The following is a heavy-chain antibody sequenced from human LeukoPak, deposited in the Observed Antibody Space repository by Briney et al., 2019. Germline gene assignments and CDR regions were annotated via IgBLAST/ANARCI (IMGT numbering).Heavy chain of an antibody. CDR1: GYTFTSYY. V-gene: IGHV1-46*01. D-gene: IGHD4-17*01. CDR2: IYPSGGST. J-gene: IGHJ4*02. Sequence: GASVKVSCKASGYTFTSYYMHWVRQAPGQGLEWMGIIYPSGGSTSCAQKFQGRVTMTRDMSTSTVYMELSSLRSEDTAVYYCARGIVGTTVTTYYFDYWGQGTLVTVSS. CDR3: ARGIVGTTVTTYYFDY.